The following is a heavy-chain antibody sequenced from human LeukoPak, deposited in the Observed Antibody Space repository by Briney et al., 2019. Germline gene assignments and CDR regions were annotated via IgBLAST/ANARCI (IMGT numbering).Heavy chain of an antibody. J-gene: IGHJ2*01. CDR3: ARTGIAAAGNWYFDL. CDR1: GGSISSSSYY. D-gene: IGHD6-13*01. V-gene: IGHV4-61*05. Sequence: SETLSLTCTVSGGSISSSSYYWGWIRQPPGKGLEWIGYIYYSGSTNYNPSLKSRVTISVDTSKNQFSLKLSSVTAADTAVYYCARTGIAAAGNWYFDLWGRGTLVTVSS. CDR2: IYYSGST.